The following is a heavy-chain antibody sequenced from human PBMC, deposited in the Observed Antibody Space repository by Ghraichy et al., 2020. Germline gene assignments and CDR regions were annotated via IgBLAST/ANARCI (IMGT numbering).Heavy chain of an antibody. Sequence: SETLSLTCTVSGGSISRYYWSWIRQPPGKGLEWVGYIYYSGSTNYNPSLKSRVTISVETSKNQFSLKLSSVTAADTAVYYCARQIAGNFDYWGQGTLVTVSS. D-gene: IGHD6-13*01. CDR3: ARQIAGNFDY. V-gene: IGHV4-59*08. J-gene: IGHJ4*02. CDR2: IYYSGST. CDR1: GGSISRYY.